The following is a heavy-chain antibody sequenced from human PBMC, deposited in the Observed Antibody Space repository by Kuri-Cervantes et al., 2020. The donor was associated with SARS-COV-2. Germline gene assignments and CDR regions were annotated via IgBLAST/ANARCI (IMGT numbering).Heavy chain of an antibody. D-gene: IGHD7-27*01. CDR3: ARELGTGEGFDY. J-gene: IGHJ4*02. Sequence: GESLKISCAASGFTFSSYGMHWVRQAPGKGLEWVAVISYDGSNKYYADSVKGRFTISRDNSKNTLYLQMNSLRAEDTAVYYCARELGTGEGFDYWGQGTLVTVSS. CDR1: GFTFSSYG. V-gene: IGHV3-30*03. CDR2: ISYDGSNK.